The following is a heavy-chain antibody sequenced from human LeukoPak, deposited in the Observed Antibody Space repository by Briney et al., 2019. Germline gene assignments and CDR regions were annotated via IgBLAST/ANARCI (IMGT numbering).Heavy chain of an antibody. CDR1: GFTFSSYS. CDR2: INGNGAAT. CDR3: ANGLAASGNFLLRDYYYFIDV. J-gene: IGHJ6*03. D-gene: IGHD1-26*01. Sequence: PGGSLRLSCAASGFTFSSYSMNWVRQAPGKGLEWVSTINGNGAATYYADSFKGRFLISRDDSKSTVHLRMNKLRVEDSGLYYCANGLAASGNFLLRDYYYFIDVWGKGTTVIVS. V-gene: IGHV3-23*01.